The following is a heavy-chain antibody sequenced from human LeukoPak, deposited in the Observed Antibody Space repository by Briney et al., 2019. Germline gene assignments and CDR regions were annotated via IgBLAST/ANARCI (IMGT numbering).Heavy chain of an antibody. V-gene: IGHV4-4*02. CDR3: ARGEERGSGTVHFDY. CDR1: GGSISNNNW. J-gene: IGHJ4*02. Sequence: SETLSLTCAVSGGSISNNNWWSWVRQPPGMGLERIGEIYHGGSTNYNPSLKSRVTMSVDRSKNQFSLKLSSVTAADTAVYYCARGEERGSGTVHFDYWGQGTLVTVSS. D-gene: IGHD3-10*01. CDR2: IYHGGST.